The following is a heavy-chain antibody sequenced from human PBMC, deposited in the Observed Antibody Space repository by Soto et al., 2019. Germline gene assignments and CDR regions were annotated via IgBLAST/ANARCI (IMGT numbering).Heavy chain of an antibody. J-gene: IGHJ6*02. CDR2: IYHSGST. V-gene: IGHV4-4*02. Sequence: SETLSLTCAVSGGSISSSNWWSWLRQPPGKGLEWIGEIYHSGSTNYNPSLKSRVTISVDKSKNQFSLKLSSVTAADTAVYYCARCYGSGSSYYYYYGMDVWGQGTTVTVSS. D-gene: IGHD3-10*01. CDR3: ARCYGSGSSYYYYYGMDV. CDR1: GGSISSSNW.